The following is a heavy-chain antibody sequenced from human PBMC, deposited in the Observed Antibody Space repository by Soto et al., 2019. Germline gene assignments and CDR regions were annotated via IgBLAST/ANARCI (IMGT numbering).Heavy chain of an antibody. Sequence: QVPLVQSGAEVKKPGSSVKVSCKASGGTFSSYTISWVRQAPGQGLEWMGRIIPILGIANYAQKFQGRVTITADKSTSTAYMELSSLRSEDTAVYYCARLVDCSSTSCSPFDIWGQGTMVTVSS. CDR2: IIPILGIA. J-gene: IGHJ3*02. CDR3: ARLVDCSSTSCSPFDI. D-gene: IGHD2-2*01. V-gene: IGHV1-69*02. CDR1: GGTFSSYT.